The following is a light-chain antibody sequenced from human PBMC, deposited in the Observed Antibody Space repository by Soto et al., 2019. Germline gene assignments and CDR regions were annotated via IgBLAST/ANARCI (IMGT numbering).Light chain of an antibody. V-gene: IGLV2-23*02. CDR1: GRYSF. J-gene: IGLJ1*01. Sequence: QSALTQPASVSGAPGQSIAISCTVGRYSFVSWYQQHPGKAPKVLIYEVSKRPSWVSDRVSGSKSRNTASLTISGLQAEDEADYYCCSDAGRSTYVFGTGTKVTVL. CDR3: CSDAGRSTYV. CDR2: EVS.